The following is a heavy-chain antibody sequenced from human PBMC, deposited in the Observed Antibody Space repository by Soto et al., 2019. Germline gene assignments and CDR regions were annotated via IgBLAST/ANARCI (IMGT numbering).Heavy chain of an antibody. D-gene: IGHD2-21*02. CDR1: GGSISSSSYY. CDR2: IYYSGST. J-gene: IGHJ4*02. V-gene: IGHV4-39*01. Sequence: QLQLQESGPGLVKPSETLSLTCTVSGGSISSSSYYWGWIRQPPGKGLEWIGSIYYSGSTYYNPSRKSRVTISVDPSKNQFSMKLSSVTAADTAVYYCARTQTVVTADFDYWGQGTLVTVSS. CDR3: ARTQTVVTADFDY.